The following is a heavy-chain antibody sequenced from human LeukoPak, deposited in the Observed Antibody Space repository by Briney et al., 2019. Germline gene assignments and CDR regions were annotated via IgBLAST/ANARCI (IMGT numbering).Heavy chain of an antibody. V-gene: IGHV1-8*01. CDR1: GYIFTNYD. Sequence: GASVKVSCKASGYIFTNYDINWVRQATGQGLEWMGWMNPNSGNTGFAQKFQGRVTMTRNTSKSTAYMELSSLTSEDWAVYYCARPPGYTYLYPAYWGQGTLVTVSS. J-gene: IGHJ4*02. CDR2: MNPNSGNT. CDR3: ARPPGYTYLYPAY. D-gene: IGHD5-18*01.